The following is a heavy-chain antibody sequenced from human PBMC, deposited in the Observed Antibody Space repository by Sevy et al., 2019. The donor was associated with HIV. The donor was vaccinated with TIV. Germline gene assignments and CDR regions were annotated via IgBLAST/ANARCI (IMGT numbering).Heavy chain of an antibody. CDR2: IRSKANSYAT. J-gene: IGHJ4*02. Sequence: GSLRLSCAASGFTFSGSAMHWVRQTSVKGLEWVGRIRSKANSYATAYAASVKGRFTISRDDSKNTAYLQMNSLKTEDTAVYYCTRPSGYYDSSGYYPNDYWGQGTLVTVFS. CDR3: TRPSGYYDSSGYYPNDY. D-gene: IGHD3-22*01. V-gene: IGHV3-73*01. CDR1: GFTFSGSA.